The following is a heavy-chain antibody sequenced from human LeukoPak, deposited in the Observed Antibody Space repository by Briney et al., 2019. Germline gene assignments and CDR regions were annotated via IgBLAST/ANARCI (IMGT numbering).Heavy chain of an antibody. D-gene: IGHD4-17*01. CDR3: ANPRGNYGAYAFDI. V-gene: IGHV3-33*06. J-gene: IGHJ3*02. Sequence: PGGSLRLSCAASGFTFSAYGMHWVRQAPGKGQEWVAVIWYDGSNKYYADSVKGRFTISRDNSKNTLYLQMNSLRAEDTAVYYCANPRGNYGAYAFDIWGQGTMATVSS. CDR1: GFTFSAYG. CDR2: IWYDGSNK.